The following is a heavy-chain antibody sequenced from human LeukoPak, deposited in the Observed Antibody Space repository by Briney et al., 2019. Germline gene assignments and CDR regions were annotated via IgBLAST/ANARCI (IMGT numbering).Heavy chain of an antibody. CDR1: GGSIDSSSYY. Sequence: PSQTMSLTCPVSGGSIDSSSYYWDWLRQPPGKGLEWPGNIYDSGTTFYTSSLKSRVTLSAAMSQHHFSLWPTSVTSPDTTVSYCARQRADYFYHYMDVWGKGTTVIVSS. V-gene: IGHV4-39*01. J-gene: IGHJ6*03. CDR3: ARQRADYFYHYMDV. CDR2: IYDSGTT.